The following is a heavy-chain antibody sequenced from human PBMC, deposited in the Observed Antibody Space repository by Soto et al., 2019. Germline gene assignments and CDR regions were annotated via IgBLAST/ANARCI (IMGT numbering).Heavy chain of an antibody. J-gene: IGHJ6*02. D-gene: IGHD5-12*01. Sequence: GESLKISCKGSGYSFTSYWIGWVRQMPGKGLEWMGIIYPGDSDTRYSPSFQGQVPISAAKSISTAYLQWNSLQASDSAMHYCGGGGKVLRNGMDVWGQGTTVTVSS. CDR2: IYPGDSDT. V-gene: IGHV5-51*01. CDR1: GYSFTSYW. CDR3: GGGGKVLRNGMDV.